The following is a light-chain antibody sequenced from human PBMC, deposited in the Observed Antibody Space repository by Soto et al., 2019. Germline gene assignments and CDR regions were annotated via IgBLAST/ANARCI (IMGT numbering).Light chain of an antibody. CDR3: QKYNSYPYT. Sequence: DIQMTQSPSTLSASVGDRVTITCRDSQGISSWLAWYHQKPGKAPKLLIYDASSLESGVPSRFSGSRSETECTLTISSIQPDDFATYSWQKYNSYPYTFGQGTKLEIK. V-gene: IGKV1-5*01. J-gene: IGKJ2*01. CDR2: DAS. CDR1: QGISSW.